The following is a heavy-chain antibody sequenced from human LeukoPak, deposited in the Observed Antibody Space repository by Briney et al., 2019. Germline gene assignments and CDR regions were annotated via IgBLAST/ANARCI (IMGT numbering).Heavy chain of an antibody. CDR2: ISAHNGNT. CDR1: GYTFTIYG. Sequence: ASVKLFCKASGYTFTIYGISWVRQAPGQGLEWMGWISAHNGNTHYAQKLQDRVTKTTDTSTSTAYMELRSLRSDDTAVYYCARVPTLMTGYLPSDYWGQGTLVTVSS. CDR3: ARVPTLMTGYLPSDY. D-gene: IGHD3-9*01. J-gene: IGHJ4*02. V-gene: IGHV1-18*01.